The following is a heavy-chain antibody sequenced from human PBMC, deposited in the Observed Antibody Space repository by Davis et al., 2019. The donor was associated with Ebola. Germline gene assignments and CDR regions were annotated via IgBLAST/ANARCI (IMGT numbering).Heavy chain of an antibody. D-gene: IGHD2-2*01. J-gene: IGHJ5*02. Sequence: SVTVSRLASLYTFTRYGLSWVRQAPGQGLEWMGWISAYNGNTNYAQKLQGRVTMTTDTSASTAYMELRSLTSDDTAMYYCAREVGPARPDNWFDPWGQGTLLTVSS. CDR2: ISAYNGNT. CDR3: AREVGPARPDNWFDP. V-gene: IGHV1-18*04. CDR1: LYTFTRYG.